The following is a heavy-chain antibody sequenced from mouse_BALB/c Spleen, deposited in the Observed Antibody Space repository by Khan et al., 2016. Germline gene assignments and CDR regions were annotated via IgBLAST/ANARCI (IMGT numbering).Heavy chain of an antibody. V-gene: IGHV1-18*01. D-gene: IGHD1-1*01. J-gene: IGHJ4*01. CDR1: GYSFSAYY. CDR3: LRDAMDY. Sequence: VRLQQSGPDLVKPGASVKISCKASGYSFSAYYMDWVKQSHGKSLEWIGRINPNNGGTTYNQKFRGKAMLTVDKSSTTASMEFRSTTSEDSVIYYCLRDAMDYWGQGTSVTVAS. CDR2: INPNNGGT.